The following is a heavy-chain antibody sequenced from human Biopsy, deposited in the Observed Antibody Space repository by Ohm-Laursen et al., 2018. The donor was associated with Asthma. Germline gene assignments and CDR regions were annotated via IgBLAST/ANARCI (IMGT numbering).Heavy chain of an antibody. CDR3: ARHDHRWDNYADF. CDR2: MYYGKTT. CDR1: GASITSSAYY. J-gene: IGHJ4*02. D-gene: IGHD2-2*01. Sequence: VTLSLTCAVSGASITSSAYYWGWIRQPPGKVLEWIGSMYYGKTTYYSPSLKSRVTISVDTSKNQFSLIRSSVTAADTAVYCCARHDHRWDNYADFWGQGTLVTVSS. V-gene: IGHV4-39*01.